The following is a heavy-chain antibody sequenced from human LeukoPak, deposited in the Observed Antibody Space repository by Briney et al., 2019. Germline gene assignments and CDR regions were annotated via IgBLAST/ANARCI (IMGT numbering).Heavy chain of an antibody. CDR2: IYYRGPT. CDR3: AGRYCSGGSCYAVDY. Sequence: PSETLSLTCTVSGGSISSSSYYWGWVRQPPGKGLEWIGGIYYRGPTYYNPSLKSRVTISVDTSKNQFSLRLTSVTAAATAISYCAGRYCSGGSCYAVDYWAREPWSPSPQ. V-gene: IGHV4-39*01. CDR1: GGSISSSSYY. J-gene: IGHJ4*02. D-gene: IGHD2-15*01.